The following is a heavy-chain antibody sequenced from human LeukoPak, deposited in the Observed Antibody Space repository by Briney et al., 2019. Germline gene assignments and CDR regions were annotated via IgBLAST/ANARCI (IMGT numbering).Heavy chain of an antibody. CDR1: GVSLTTHY. CDR3: ATPAGDPDRSAFSKA. V-gene: IGHV4-59*11. CDR2: IYCTGDA. J-gene: IGHJ4*02. Sequence: PSETLSLTCSVSGVSLTTHYWSWIRQTPGKGLEWIGYIYCTGDANYDPSLKNRATMSLDTSRNQFSLKLTSVTAGERAIECCATPAGDPDRSAFSKAWGQGIMVTASS. D-gene: IGHD3-22*01.